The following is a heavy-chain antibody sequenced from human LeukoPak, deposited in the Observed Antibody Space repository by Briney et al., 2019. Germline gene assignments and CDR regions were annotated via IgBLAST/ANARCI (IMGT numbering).Heavy chain of an antibody. CDR2: ISGSGGST. Sequence: PGGSLRLSCAASGFTFSSYAMSWVRQAPGKGLEWVSAISGSGGSTYYADSVKGRFTISRDDSKNTLYLQMNSLRAEDTAVYYCAKSSSRQLSFDYWGQGTLVTVSS. CDR1: GFTFSSYA. D-gene: IGHD2/OR15-2a*01. J-gene: IGHJ4*02. V-gene: IGHV3-23*01. CDR3: AKSSSRQLSFDY.